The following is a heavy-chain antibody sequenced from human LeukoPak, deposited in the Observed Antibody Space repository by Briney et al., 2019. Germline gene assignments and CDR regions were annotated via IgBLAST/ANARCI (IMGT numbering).Heavy chain of an antibody. Sequence: ASVKVSCKASGYTFTSYGISWVRQAPGQGLEWMGWISAYNGNTNYAQKLQGRVTMTTDTSTSTAYMELRSLRSDDTAVYYCARGRAEVVVPAAGYYYYMDVWGKGTTVTVSS. J-gene: IGHJ6*03. CDR2: ISAYNGNT. CDR3: ARGRAEVVVPAAGYYYYMDV. CDR1: GYTFTSYG. D-gene: IGHD2-2*01. V-gene: IGHV1-18*01.